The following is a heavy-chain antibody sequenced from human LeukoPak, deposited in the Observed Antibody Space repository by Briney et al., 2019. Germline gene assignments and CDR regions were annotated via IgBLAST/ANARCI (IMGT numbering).Heavy chain of an antibody. D-gene: IGHD6-6*01. CDR1: GGSITSYC. Sequence: SGTLCLTCTASGGSITSYCWTYIRQPAGKGLEWIGRIHTSGSTNYNPSLKSRVTMSVDTSKNQFSLNLSSVTAADTAMYYCAREFSGTSIAARVFDSGGQGTVDSVSS. CDR3: AREFSGTSIAARVFDS. CDR2: IHTSGST. V-gene: IGHV4-4*07. J-gene: IGHJ4*02.